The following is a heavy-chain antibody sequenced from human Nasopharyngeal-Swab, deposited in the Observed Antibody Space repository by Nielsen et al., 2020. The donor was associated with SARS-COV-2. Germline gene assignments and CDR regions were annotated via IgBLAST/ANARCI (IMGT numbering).Heavy chain of an antibody. Sequence: SETLSLTCTASGGSISSGSYYWSWIRQPAGKGLEWIGRIYTSGSTNYNPSLKSRVTISVDTSKNQFSLKLSSVTAADTAVYYCARGGSTQQDPYYYGMDVWGQGTTVTVSS. CDR1: GGSISSGSYY. V-gene: IGHV4-61*02. J-gene: IGHJ6*02. D-gene: IGHD3-10*01. CDR3: ARGGSTQQDPYYYGMDV. CDR2: IYTSGST.